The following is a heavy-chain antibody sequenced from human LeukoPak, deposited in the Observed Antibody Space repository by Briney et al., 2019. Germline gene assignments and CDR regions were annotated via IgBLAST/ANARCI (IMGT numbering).Heavy chain of an antibody. Sequence: ASVKVSCKASGYTFTGYYMHWVRQAPGQGLEWMGWINPNSGGTNYAQKFQGRVTMTRDTSISTAYMELSRLRSDDTAVYYCARPPTLKAAAGWFGYWGQGTLVTVSS. V-gene: IGHV1-2*02. CDR2: INPNSGGT. D-gene: IGHD6-13*01. J-gene: IGHJ4*02. CDR3: ARPPTLKAAAGWFGY. CDR1: GYTFTGYY.